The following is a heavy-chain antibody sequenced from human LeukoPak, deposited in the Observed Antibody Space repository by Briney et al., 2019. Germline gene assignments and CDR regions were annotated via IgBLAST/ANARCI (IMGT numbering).Heavy chain of an antibody. CDR3: AREAVAVTGSWFDP. V-gene: IGHV4-30-2*01. D-gene: IGHD6-19*01. CDR2: VNHSGNT. CDR1: GGSISSGGYS. Sequence: SQTLSLTCAVSGGSISSGGYSWSWIRQPPGKGLEWIGEVNHSGNTNYNPSLKSRVSISVDTSKNHFSLKLTSVTAADTAVYYCAREAVAVTGSWFDPWGQGALVTVSS. J-gene: IGHJ5*02.